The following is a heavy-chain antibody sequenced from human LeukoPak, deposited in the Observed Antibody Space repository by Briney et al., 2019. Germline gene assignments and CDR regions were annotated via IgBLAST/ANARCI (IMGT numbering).Heavy chain of an antibody. D-gene: IGHD1-26*01. CDR2: INPSGGST. CDR1: GGTFSSYA. J-gene: IGHJ4*02. CDR3: ARAPYSGSLDY. V-gene: IGHV1-46*01. Sequence: ASVKVSCKASGGTFSSYAISWVRQAPGQGLEWMGIINPSGGSTSYAQKFQGRVTTTRDTSTSTVYMELSSLRSEDTAVYYCARAPYSGSLDYWGQGTLVTVSS.